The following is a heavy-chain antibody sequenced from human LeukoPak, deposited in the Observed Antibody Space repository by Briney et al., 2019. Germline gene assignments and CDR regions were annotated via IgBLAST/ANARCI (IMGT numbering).Heavy chain of an antibody. D-gene: IGHD1-1*01. CDR2: IRSNGDTT. CDR3: AKGQELDDGVFDS. V-gene: IGHV3-23*01. CDR1: GFTFSSLA. J-gene: IGHJ4*02. Sequence: PGGSLRLSCTASGFTFSSLAMTWVRQPPGKGLEWVSTIRSNGDTTYNADSVKGRFTISRDNSKNTLYLELNSLRVEDTATFYCAKGQELDDGVFDSWGQGTMVTVSS.